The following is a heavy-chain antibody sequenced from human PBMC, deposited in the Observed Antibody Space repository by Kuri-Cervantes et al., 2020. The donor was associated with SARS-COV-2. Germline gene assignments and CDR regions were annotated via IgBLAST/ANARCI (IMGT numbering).Heavy chain of an antibody. V-gene: IGHV1-18*04. CDR3: ARGPQEAGAGPSQDGFDY. D-gene: IGHD6-19*01. J-gene: IGHJ4*02. CDR1: GYNFITHG. CDR2: ISAYNGNK. Sequence: ASVKVSCKASGYNFITHGISWVRQAPGQGLEWVGWISAYNGNKNYAQKAQDRVTLTTDTSTSTAYMELRSLRSDDTAVYYCARGPQEAGAGPSQDGFDYWGQGTLVTVSS.